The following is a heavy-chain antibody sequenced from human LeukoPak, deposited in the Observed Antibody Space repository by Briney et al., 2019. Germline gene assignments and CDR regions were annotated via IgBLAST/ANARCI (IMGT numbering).Heavy chain of an antibody. D-gene: IGHD3-9*01. V-gene: IGHV3-7*01. CDR3: ARASVSLRYFDWYENGAFDI. Sequence: GGSLRLSCAASGFTFSSYWMSWVRQAPGKGLEWVANIKQDGSGKYYVDSVKGRFTISRDNAKNSLYLQMNSLRAEDTAVYYCARASVSLRYFDWYENGAFDIWGQGTMVTVSS. J-gene: IGHJ3*02. CDR2: IKQDGSGK. CDR1: GFTFSSYW.